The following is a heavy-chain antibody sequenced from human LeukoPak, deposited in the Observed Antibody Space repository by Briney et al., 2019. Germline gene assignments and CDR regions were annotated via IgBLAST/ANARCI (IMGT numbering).Heavy chain of an antibody. J-gene: IGHJ4*02. CDR2: INWNGGST. Sequence: TGGSLRLSCAAPGFTFDDYGMSWVRQAPGKGLEWVSGINWNGGSTGYADSVKGRFTISRDNAKNSLYLQMNSLRAEDTALYYCARDRSMVRGVIGPFDYWGQGTLVTVSS. D-gene: IGHD3-10*01. CDR3: ARDRSMVRGVIGPFDY. CDR1: GFTFDDYG. V-gene: IGHV3-20*04.